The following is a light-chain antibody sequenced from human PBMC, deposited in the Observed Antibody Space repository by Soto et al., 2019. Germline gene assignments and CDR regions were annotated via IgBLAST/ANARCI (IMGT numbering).Light chain of an antibody. V-gene: IGLV2-14*01. J-gene: IGLJ3*02. CDR3: QQYNSWPPIT. Sequence: QSVLTQPASVSGSPGQSITISCTGTSSDVGGYNYVSWYQQHPGKAPKLMIYEVSNRPSGVSNRFSGSKSGNTASLTISGLQAEDEADYYCQQYNSWPPITFGQGT. CDR1: SSDVGGYNY. CDR2: EVS.